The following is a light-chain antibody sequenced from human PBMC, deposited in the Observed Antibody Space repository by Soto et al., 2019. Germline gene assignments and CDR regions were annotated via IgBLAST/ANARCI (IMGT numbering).Light chain of an antibody. CDR2: AAS. CDR3: LQAYNYPWT. V-gene: IGKV1-6*01. CDR1: QDIRND. Sequence: AIQMTQSPSSLSASVGDRVTITCRASQDIRNDLGWYQQKPGKAPNFLIYAASSLQSGVPSRFSGSGSGTDFTRTINSLQPEDFATYYCLQAYNYPWTFGQGTRVEVK. J-gene: IGKJ1*01.